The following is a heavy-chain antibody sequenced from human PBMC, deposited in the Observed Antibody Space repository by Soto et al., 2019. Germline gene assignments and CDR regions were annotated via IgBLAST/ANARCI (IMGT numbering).Heavy chain of an antibody. J-gene: IGHJ6*02. CDR3: ARAYSPYGMGV. V-gene: IGHV1-69*12. CDR2: IIPIFGTA. CDR1: GDTVSRFA. Sequence: QVQLVQSGTEMKKPGSSVKVSCKVSGDTVSRFAINWVRQAPGQGLEWMGGIIPIFGTANYAQKFHGRGTIQADDSTSTAYIGLSNLRSQDTAVYYCARAYSPYGMGVWGQGATITVSS. D-gene: IGHD2-21*01.